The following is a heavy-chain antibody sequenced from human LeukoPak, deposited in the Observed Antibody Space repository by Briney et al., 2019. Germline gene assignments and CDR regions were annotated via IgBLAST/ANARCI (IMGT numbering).Heavy chain of an antibody. V-gene: IGHV4-59*08. CDR2: IHYSGST. D-gene: IGHD3-10*01. CDR3: ARRVTMVRGVIPYDAFDI. J-gene: IGHJ3*02. Sequence: SKTLSLTCTVSGGSISDYYWSWIRQAPGKGLEWIGDIHYSGSTNDNPSLKRRVTISVDTSKNQFSLKLSSVTAADTAVYSCARRVTMVRGVIPYDAFDIWGQGTMVTVSS. CDR1: GGSISDYY.